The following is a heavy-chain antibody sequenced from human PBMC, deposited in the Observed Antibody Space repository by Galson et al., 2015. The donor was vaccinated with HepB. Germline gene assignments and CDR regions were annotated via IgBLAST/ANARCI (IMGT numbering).Heavy chain of an antibody. J-gene: IGHJ4*02. CDR1: EFTFSSYG. Sequence: SLRLSCAASEFTFSSYGMHWVRQAPGKGLEWVAVIWYDGSNKYYADSVKGRFTISRDNSKNTLYLQMNSLRAEDTAVYYCTRAALGYCSGGTCYSLDSWGQGTLVTVSS. V-gene: IGHV3-33*01. D-gene: IGHD2-15*01. CDR3: TRAALGYCSGGTCYSLDS. CDR2: IWYDGSNK.